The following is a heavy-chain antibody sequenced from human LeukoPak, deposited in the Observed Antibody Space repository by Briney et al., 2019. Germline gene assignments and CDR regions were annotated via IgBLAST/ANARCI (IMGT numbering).Heavy chain of an antibody. J-gene: IGHJ6*02. CDR1: GGSFSGYY. V-gene: IGHV4-34*01. CDR3: ARGLWARGTSSGMDV. Sequence: ASETLSLTCAVYGGSFSGYYWSWIRQPPGEGLEWIGEINHSGSTNYNPSLKSRVTISVDTSKNQFSLKLSSVTAADTAVYYCARGLWARGTSSGMDVWGQGTTVTVSS. CDR2: INHSGST. D-gene: IGHD1-1*01.